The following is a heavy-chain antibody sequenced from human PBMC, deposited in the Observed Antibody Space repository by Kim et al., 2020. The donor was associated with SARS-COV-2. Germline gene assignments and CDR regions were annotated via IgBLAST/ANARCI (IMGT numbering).Heavy chain of an antibody. CDR3: ARSWEWLREFDY. CDR1: GFTFSSYA. Sequence: GGSLRLSCAASGFTFSSYAMHWVRQAPGKGLEWVAVISYDGSNKYYADSVKGRFTISRDNSKNTLYLQMNSLRAEDTAVYYCARSWEWLREFDYWGQGT. CDR2: ISYDGSNK. J-gene: IGHJ4*02. D-gene: IGHD6-19*01. V-gene: IGHV3-30*04.